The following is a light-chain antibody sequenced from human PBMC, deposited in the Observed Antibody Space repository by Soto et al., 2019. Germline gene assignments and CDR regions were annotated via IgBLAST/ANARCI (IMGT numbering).Light chain of an antibody. J-gene: IGKJ1*01. CDR3: RQYGNSFVG. CDR2: AAS. V-gene: IGKV1-8*01. Sequence: TQSPSSFSASTGDRVTITCRASQGISSYLAWYQQKPGKAPKLLIYAASTLQSGVPSRFSGSGSGTDFTLIISRLEPEDFAVYYCRQYGNSFVGFGQGTKVDIK. CDR1: QGISSY.